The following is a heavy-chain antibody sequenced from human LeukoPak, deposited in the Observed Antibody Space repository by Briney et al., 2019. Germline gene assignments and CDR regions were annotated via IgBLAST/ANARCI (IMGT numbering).Heavy chain of an antibody. Sequence: SQTLSLTCTVSGGSISSDDYYWSWIRQPPGKGLEWIGYIYYSGSTYYSPSLKSRVTISVDRSNNQFSLKLSSVTAADTAVYYCTRHEGDMYLDYWGQGTLVTVSS. J-gene: IGHJ4*02. CDR3: TRHEGDMYLDY. D-gene: IGHD2-21*01. CDR2: IYYSGST. CDR1: GGSISSDDYY. V-gene: IGHV4-30-4*01.